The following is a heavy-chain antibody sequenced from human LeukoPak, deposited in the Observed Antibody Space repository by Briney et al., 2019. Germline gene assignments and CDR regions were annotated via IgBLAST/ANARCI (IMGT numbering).Heavy chain of an antibody. CDR1: GGSVSSGGYS. D-gene: IGHD1-1*01. CDR3: ASFPRTTGPTSDAFDI. Sequence: PSQTLSLTCAVSGGSVSSGGYSWSWIRQPPGKGLEWIGYFYHSGSTYYNPSLKSRVTISVDRSKNQFSLKLSPVTAADTAVYYCASFPRTTGPTSDAFDIWGQGTMVTVSS. V-gene: IGHV4-30-2*01. J-gene: IGHJ3*02. CDR2: FYHSGST.